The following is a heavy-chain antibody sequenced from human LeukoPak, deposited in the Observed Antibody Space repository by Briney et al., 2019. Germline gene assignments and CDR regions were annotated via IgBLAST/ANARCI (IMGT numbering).Heavy chain of an antibody. J-gene: IGHJ4*02. CDR1: GYTFTGYY. V-gene: IGHV1-2*02. CDR2: INPNSGGT. CDR3: VRDRTGESDFDY. Sequence: ASVKVSCKASGYTFTGYYMQWVRQAPGQGLEWMGWINPNSGGTNYAQKFKGRVTMTRDTSISTAYMELSRLTSDDTAVYYCVRDRTGESDFDYWVQGTLVTVSS. D-gene: IGHD7-27*01.